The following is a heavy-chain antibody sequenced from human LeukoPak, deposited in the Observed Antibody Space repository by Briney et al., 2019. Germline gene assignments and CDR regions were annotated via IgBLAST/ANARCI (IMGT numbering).Heavy chain of an antibody. Sequence: GASVKVSCKASGGTFSSYAISWVRQAPGQGLEWMGGIIPIFGTANYAQKFQGRVTITADKSTSTAYMELSSLRSEDTAVYYCARAYCSGGSCYSSRGMFDPWGQGTLVTVSP. CDR1: GGTFSSYA. J-gene: IGHJ5*02. D-gene: IGHD2-15*01. V-gene: IGHV1-69*06. CDR3: ARAYCSGGSCYSSRGMFDP. CDR2: IIPIFGTA.